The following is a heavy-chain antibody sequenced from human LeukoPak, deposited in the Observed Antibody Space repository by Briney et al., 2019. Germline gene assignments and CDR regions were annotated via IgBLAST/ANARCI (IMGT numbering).Heavy chain of an antibody. J-gene: IGHJ4*02. CDR3: ARGLVGATNYFDY. Sequence: GGSLRLSCAASGFTFSSYAMHWVRQAPGKGLEWVAVISYDGSNKYYADSVKDRFTISRDNSKNTLYLQMNSLRAEDTAAYYCARGLVGATNYFDYWGQGTLVTVSS. CDR2: ISYDGSNK. CDR1: GFTFSSYA. V-gene: IGHV3-30*04. D-gene: IGHD1-26*01.